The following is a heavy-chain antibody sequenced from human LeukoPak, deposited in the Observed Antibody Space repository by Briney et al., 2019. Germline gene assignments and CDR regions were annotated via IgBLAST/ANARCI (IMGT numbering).Heavy chain of an antibody. CDR2: IDWDDDK. V-gene: IGHV2-70*11. J-gene: IGHJ4*02. Sequence: SGPTLVNPTQTLTLTCTFSGFSLSTSSMCVGWIRQPPGKALEWLARIDWDDDKYCSSSLKTRLTISKDTSKNQVVLTVTNMDPVDTATYYCARIRSGSYSMDYWGQGTLVIVSS. D-gene: IGHD1-26*01. CDR3: ARIRSGSYSMDY. CDR1: GFSLSTSSMC.